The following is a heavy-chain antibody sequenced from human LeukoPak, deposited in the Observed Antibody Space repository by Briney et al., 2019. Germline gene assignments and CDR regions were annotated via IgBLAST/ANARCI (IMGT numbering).Heavy chain of an antibody. CDR2: IYASGST. CDR3: ARFGGYSSGWYPTNYFDY. V-gene: IGHV4-4*09. D-gene: IGHD6-19*01. CDR1: GASFNTYY. Sequence: SETLSLTCTVSGASFNTYYWSWIRQPPGKGLEWIGYIYASGSTNYNPSLKSRVTISVDTSKNQFSLKLSSVTAADTAVYYCARFGGYSSGWYPTNYFDYWGQGTLVTVSS. J-gene: IGHJ4*02.